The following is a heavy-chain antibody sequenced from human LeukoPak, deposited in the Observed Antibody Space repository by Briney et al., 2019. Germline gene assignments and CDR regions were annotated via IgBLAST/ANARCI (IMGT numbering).Heavy chain of an antibody. CDR3: ARMGSSWSRFDY. D-gene: IGHD6-13*01. Sequence: SETLSLTCTVSGGSISSYYWSWIRQPAGKGLEWIGYIYYSGSTNYNPSLKSRVTISVDTSKNQFSLKLRSVTAADTAVYYCARMGSSWSRFDYWGQGTLVTVSS. V-gene: IGHV4-59*01. CDR1: GGSISSYY. J-gene: IGHJ4*02. CDR2: IYYSGST.